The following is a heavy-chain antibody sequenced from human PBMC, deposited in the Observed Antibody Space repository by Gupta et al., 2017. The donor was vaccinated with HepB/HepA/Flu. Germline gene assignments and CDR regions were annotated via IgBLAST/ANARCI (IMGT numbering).Heavy chain of an antibody. Sequence: GQPGGSLRLSCAVSGFTFSNYAMSWVRQAPGKGLEWVSSISGGGEYYADSVKGRFTISRDTSKNTLYLQMNSLRVDDTAIYYCSKPPRSNWGPAYWGQGTLVTGSS. CDR1: GFTFSNYA. CDR3: SKPPRSNWGPAY. D-gene: IGHD7-27*01. CDR2: ISGGGE. V-gene: IGHV3-23*01. J-gene: IGHJ4*02.